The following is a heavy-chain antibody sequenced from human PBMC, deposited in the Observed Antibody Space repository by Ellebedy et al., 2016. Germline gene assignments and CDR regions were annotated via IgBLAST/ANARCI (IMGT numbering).Heavy chain of an antibody. V-gene: IGHV3-23*01. D-gene: IGHD3-3*01. Sequence: GESLKISXAASGFSFSSYALNWVRQAPGQGLEWVSVISGSGGSTYYADSVKGRFTVSRDNSKNTLYLQMSSLRADDTAVYYCAKSPLFNSASYYFDFWGQGTLVTVSS. J-gene: IGHJ4*02. CDR1: GFSFSSYA. CDR2: ISGSGGST. CDR3: AKSPLFNSASYYFDF.